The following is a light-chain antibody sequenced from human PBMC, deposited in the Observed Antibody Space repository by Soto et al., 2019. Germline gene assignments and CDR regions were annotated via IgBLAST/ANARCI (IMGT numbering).Light chain of an antibody. CDR1: QSISSW. J-gene: IGKJ2*01. V-gene: IGKV1-5*01. Sequence: DIQMTQSPSTLSASVGDRVTITCRASQSISSWLAWYKQKPGKAPKLLSYDASSLESGVPSRFSGSGSGTEFTLTISSLQPDDFATYYCQQYNSYVYTFGQGTKVDIK. CDR2: DAS. CDR3: QQYNSYVYT.